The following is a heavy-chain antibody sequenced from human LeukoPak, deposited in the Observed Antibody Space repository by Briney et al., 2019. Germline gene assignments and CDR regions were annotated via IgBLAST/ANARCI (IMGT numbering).Heavy chain of an antibody. V-gene: IGHV1-69*05. J-gene: IGHJ5*02. CDR3: ARDSKDNWFDP. CDR2: IIPIFGTA. Sequence: ASVKVSCKASGYTFTSYDINWVRQAPGQGLEWMGGIIPIFGTANYAQKFQGRVTITTDESTSTAYMELSSLRSEDTAVYYCARDSKDNWFDPWGQGTLVTVSS. CDR1: GYTFTSYD.